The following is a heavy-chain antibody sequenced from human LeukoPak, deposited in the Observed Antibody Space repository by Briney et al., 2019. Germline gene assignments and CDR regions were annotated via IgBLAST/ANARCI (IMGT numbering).Heavy chain of an antibody. J-gene: IGHJ4*02. CDR3: ARVGWLQSQSFDY. CDR1: GGSISSYY. V-gene: IGHV4-4*07. CDR2: IYTSGST. Sequence: SETLSLTCTVSGGSISSYYWSWIRQPPGKGLEWIGRIYTSGSTNYNSSLKSRVTISVDTSKNQFSLKLSSVTAADTAVYYCARVGWLQSQSFDYWGQGTLVTVSS. D-gene: IGHD5-12*01.